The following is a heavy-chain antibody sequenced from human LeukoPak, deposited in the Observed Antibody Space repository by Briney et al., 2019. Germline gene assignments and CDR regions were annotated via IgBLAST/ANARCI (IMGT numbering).Heavy chain of an antibody. CDR3: ARDRFAGRDFWSGYYLSNWFDP. CDR2: ISAYNGNT. V-gene: IGHV1-18*01. D-gene: IGHD3-3*01. CDR1: GYTFTSYG. J-gene: IGHJ5*02. Sequence: VASVKVSCKASGYTFTSYGISWVRQAPGQGLEWMGWISAYNGNTNYAQKLQGRVTMTTDTSTSTAYMELRSLRSDDTAVYYCARDRFAGRDFWSGYYLSNWFDPWGQGTLVTVSS.